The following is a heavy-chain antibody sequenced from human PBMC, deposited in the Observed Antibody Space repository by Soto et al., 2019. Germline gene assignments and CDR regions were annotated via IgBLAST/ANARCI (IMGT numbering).Heavy chain of an antibody. J-gene: IGHJ6*02. D-gene: IGHD3-16*01. CDR3: ATDIPGVLLWPSYGMDV. CDR1: GYTFTSYA. Sequence: GASVKVSCKASGYTFTSYAMHWVRQAPGQRLEWMGWINAGNGNTKYSQKFQGRVTMTEDTSTDTAYMELSSLRSEDTAVYYCATDIPGVLLWPSYGMDVWGQGTTVTVSS. CDR2: INAGNGNT. V-gene: IGHV1-3*01.